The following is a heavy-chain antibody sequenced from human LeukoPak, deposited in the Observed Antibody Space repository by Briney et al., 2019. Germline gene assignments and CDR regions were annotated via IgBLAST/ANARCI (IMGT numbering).Heavy chain of an antibody. CDR1: GYSFNNYW. J-gene: IGHJ4*02. V-gene: IGHV5-51*01. Sequence: GESLKISCKGSGYSFNNYWSGWVRQMPGKGLEWMGIIHPGDSDTRYSPSFQGQATISADKSINTAYLQWSSLKASDTAIYYCARPEYCGGDSCSVHPFDFWGQGTLVTVSS. D-gene: IGHD2-15*01. CDR3: ARPEYCGGDSCSVHPFDF. CDR2: IHPGDSDT.